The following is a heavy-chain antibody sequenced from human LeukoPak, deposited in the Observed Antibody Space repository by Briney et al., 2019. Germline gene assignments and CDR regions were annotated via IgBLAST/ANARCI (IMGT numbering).Heavy chain of an antibody. V-gene: IGHV1-24*01. Sequence: GASVKVSCKVSGYTLTELSMHWVRQAPGKGLEWMGGFDPEDGETIYAQKFQGRVTMTEDTSTDTAYMELSSLRSEDTAVYYCATSSSSWYGRGLFDYWGQGTLVTVSS. CDR2: FDPEDGET. CDR1: GYTLTELS. CDR3: ATSSSSWYGRGLFDY. J-gene: IGHJ4*02. D-gene: IGHD6-13*01.